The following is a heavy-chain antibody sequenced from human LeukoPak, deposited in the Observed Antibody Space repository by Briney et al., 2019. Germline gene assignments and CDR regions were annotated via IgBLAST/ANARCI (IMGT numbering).Heavy chain of an antibody. Sequence: PGGSLRLSCAGSGFTFSSYAMSWVRQAPGKGLEWVSGISGSGGGTYYADSVKGRFTISRDNSKNTLYLQMNSLTAEDTAVYYCARWNSNWFDPWGQGTLVTVSS. D-gene: IGHD1-7*01. CDR3: ARWNSNWFDP. CDR1: GFTFSSYA. CDR2: ISGSGGGT. J-gene: IGHJ5*02. V-gene: IGHV3-23*01.